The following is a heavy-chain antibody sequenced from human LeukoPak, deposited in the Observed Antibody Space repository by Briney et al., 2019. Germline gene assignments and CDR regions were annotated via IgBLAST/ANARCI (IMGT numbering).Heavy chain of an antibody. CDR3: ARGPNPMITFGGVIVHYMDV. J-gene: IGHJ6*03. CDR2: IIPIFGTA. D-gene: IGHD3-16*02. CDR1: GGTFSSYA. Sequence: ASVKVSCKASGGTFSSYAISWVRQAPGQGLEWMGGIIPIFGTANYAQKFQSRVTITADKSTSTAYMELSSLRSEDTAVYYCARGPNPMITFGGVIVHYMDVWGKGTTVTVSS. V-gene: IGHV1-69*06.